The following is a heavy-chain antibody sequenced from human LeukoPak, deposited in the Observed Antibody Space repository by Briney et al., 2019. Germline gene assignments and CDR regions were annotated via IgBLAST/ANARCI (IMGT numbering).Heavy chain of an antibody. V-gene: IGHV1-2*02. CDR1: GYTFTAYY. Sequence: ASLKVSCKASGYTFTAYYLHWVRQAPGQGLEWMGWINPNGGNTDHAQKFQGRVTMTRHTSISTAYMELSRLTSDDTAVYYCARDSIAEPHCYDHWGQGTLVTVSS. CDR2: INPNGGNT. CDR3: ARDSIAEPHCYDH. D-gene: IGHD6-6*01. J-gene: IGHJ4*02.